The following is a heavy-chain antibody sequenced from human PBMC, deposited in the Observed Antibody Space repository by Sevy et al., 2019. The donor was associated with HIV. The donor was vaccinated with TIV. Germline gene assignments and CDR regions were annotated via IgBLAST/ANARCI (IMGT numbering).Heavy chain of an antibody. CDR3: AKSDAFCSGTSCYFDY. CDR1: GFTFRNYA. D-gene: IGHD2-2*01. CDR2: ISGSGDAT. V-gene: IGHV3-23*01. Sequence: GGCLRLSCAASGFTFRNYAMSWVRQAPGKGLECVSAISGSGDATYYTDSVKGRFTISRDNSRNTLYLQMNSLRAEDTAVYSCAKSDAFCSGTSCYFDYWGQGTLVTVSS. J-gene: IGHJ4*02.